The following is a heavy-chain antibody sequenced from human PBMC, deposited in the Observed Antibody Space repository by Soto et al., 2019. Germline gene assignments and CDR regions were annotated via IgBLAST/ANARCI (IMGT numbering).Heavy chain of an antibody. Sequence: SETLSLTCAVYGGSFSGYYWSWIRQPPGKGLEWIGEINHSRSTNYNPSLKSRVTISVDTSKNQFSLKLSSVTAADTAVYYCARVAYYDFWSGYYAKYYYYYYGMDVWGQGTTVTVSS. V-gene: IGHV4-34*01. CDR1: GGSFSGYY. CDR2: INHSRST. D-gene: IGHD3-3*01. J-gene: IGHJ6*02. CDR3: ARVAYYDFWSGYYAKYYYYYYGMDV.